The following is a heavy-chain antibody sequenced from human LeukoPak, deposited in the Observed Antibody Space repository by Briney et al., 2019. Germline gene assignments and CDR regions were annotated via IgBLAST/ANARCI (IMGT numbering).Heavy chain of an antibody. D-gene: IGHD3-16*01. V-gene: IGHV4-59*01. Sequence: SETLSLTCTVSGGSISSYYWSWIRQPPGKGLEWIGYIYYSGSTNYNPSLRSRVTISVDTSKNQFSLKLSSVTAADTAVYYCARAWRGEYYFDYWGQGTLVTVSS. CDR2: IYYSGST. J-gene: IGHJ4*02. CDR1: GGSISSYY. CDR3: ARAWRGEYYFDY.